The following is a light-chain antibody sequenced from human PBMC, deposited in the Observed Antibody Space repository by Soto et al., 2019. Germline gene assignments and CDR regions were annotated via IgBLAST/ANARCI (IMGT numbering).Light chain of an antibody. CDR1: QSVSSH. CDR2: GPS. J-gene: IGKJ4*01. CDR3: QQYNKWPLT. V-gene: IGKV3D-15*01. Sequence: EVVMTQSPATLSVSPGETATLSCRASQSVSSHLAWFQQKPGQAPRLLIYGPSTRAAGTPDNFSGFGSGTEFTLTIHDVQSEDFAVYYCQQYNKWPLTFGGGTKVEIK.